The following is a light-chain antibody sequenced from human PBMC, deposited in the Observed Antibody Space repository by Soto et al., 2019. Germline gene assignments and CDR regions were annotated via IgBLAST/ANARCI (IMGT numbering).Light chain of an antibody. CDR2: DVS. J-gene: IGKJ5*01. V-gene: IGKV3-15*01. Sequence: ETVMTHSPDSLCVCLGGRVPLSPTAGQGVTTNFAWYQQKSGQSPRLLIYDVSTRATGVPARFSGTGSETDFTLTISGLQSEDSAVYFCQQYNNWPFSFGQGTQLEIK. CDR3: QQYNNWPFS. CDR1: QGVTTN.